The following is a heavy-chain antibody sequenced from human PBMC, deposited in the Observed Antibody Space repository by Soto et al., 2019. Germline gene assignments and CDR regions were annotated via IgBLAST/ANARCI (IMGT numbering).Heavy chain of an antibody. Sequence: QVQLQQWGAGLLKPSETLSLTCAVSGGPFNGYSWTWIRQPPGKGLELTGEINHSGNTNYNPSLKSRVTISLDTSKRQFSLELTSVTAAATAVYYCARVVKWWYPHFDSWGQGTLVTASS. J-gene: IGHJ4*02. V-gene: IGHV4-34*02. CDR2: INHSGNT. D-gene: IGHD2-15*01. CDR3: ARVVKWWYPHFDS. CDR1: GGPFNGYS.